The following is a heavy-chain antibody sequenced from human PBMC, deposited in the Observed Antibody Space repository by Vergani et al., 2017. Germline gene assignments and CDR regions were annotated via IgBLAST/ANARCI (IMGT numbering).Heavy chain of an antibody. Sequence: EVQLLESGGGLVQPGGSLRLSCAASGFTFSNYAMSWVRQAPGEGLEWVSGISGGGGSPFYAFYADSVKGRFAIVRDNSKNTLYLQMNSLRAEDTALYYCAKHASTYYSDRSGYLFDYWGQGTLVTVSS. J-gene: IGHJ4*02. D-gene: IGHD3-22*01. CDR3: AKHASTYYSDRSGYLFDY. CDR1: GFTFSNYA. CDR2: ISGGGGSPFYA. V-gene: IGHV3-23*01.